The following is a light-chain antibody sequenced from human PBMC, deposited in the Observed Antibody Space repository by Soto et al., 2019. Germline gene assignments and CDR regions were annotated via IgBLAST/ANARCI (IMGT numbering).Light chain of an antibody. V-gene: IGKV3-15*01. J-gene: IGKJ5*01. CDR1: QLFSSN. CDR2: GVS. CDR3: QQYNNWPRT. Sequence: IVMMQSPATLSVSRGESVTLSCRASQLFSSNLAWYQHKPGQAPRLLIYGVSTRDTGVPDRFSGSASGTEFTLTISSLQSEDFAVYYCQQYNNWPRTFGQGTRLEIK.